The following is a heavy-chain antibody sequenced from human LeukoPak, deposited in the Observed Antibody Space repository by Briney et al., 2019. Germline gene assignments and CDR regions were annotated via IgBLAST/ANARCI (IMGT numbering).Heavy chain of an antibody. J-gene: IGHJ3*02. CDR3: ACVYVCVDPFDI. Sequence: SGPTLLHPIQTHTLTFTFSGFSLATSGVSVGWIRQPPGKALDWLTLIYWNDDERYSPSLKSRLTITKDTSKNQVVLKMTNMDPVDTATYYGACVYVCVDPFDIWGQGTMVTVSS. CDR1: GFSLATSGVS. CDR2: IYWNDDE. D-gene: IGHD3-16*01. V-gene: IGHV2-5*01.